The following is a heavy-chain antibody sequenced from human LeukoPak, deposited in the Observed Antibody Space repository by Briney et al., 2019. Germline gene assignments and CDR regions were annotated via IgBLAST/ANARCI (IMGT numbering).Heavy chain of an antibody. J-gene: IGHJ5*02. CDR3: ARSTQQWSFYWFDP. Sequence: ASVKVSCKASGYTFTGYYMHWVRQAPGQGLEWMGWINPNSGGTNYAQKFQGRVTMTRDTSISTAYMELSRLRSDDTAVYYCARSTQQWSFYWFDPWGQGTLVTVYS. CDR2: INPNSGGT. CDR1: GYTFTGYY. D-gene: IGHD5-18*01. V-gene: IGHV1-2*02.